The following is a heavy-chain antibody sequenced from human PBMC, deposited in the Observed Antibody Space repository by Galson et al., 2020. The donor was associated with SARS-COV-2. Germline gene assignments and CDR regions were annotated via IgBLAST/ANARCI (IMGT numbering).Heavy chain of an antibody. Sequence: GESLKISCAASGFTFSTYAMSWVRQAPGKGLDWVSVISDTGTYTYYADSVKGRFTISRDNSKNTLYLQMNSLRAEDTAVYYCAPQSRAYCAGDCYPTGYWGQGTLVTVSS. D-gene: IGHD2-21*02. CDR1: GFTFSTYA. V-gene: IGHV3-23*01. J-gene: IGHJ4*02. CDR3: APQSRAYCAGDCYPTGY. CDR2: ISDTGTYT.